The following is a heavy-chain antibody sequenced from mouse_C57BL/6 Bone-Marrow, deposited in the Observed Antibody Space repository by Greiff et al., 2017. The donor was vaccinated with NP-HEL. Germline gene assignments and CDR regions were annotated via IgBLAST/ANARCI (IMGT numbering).Heavy chain of an antibody. D-gene: IGHD2-3*01. V-gene: IGHV14-4*01. CDR2: IDPENGDT. Sequence: VQLKQSGAELVRPGASVKLSCTASGFNIKDDYMHWVKQRPEQGLEWIGWIDPENGDTEYASKFQGKATITADTSSNTAYLQLSSLTSEDTAVYYCTTFDGYGGYWGQGTTLTVSS. CDR1: GFNIKDDY. CDR3: TTFDGYGGY. J-gene: IGHJ2*01.